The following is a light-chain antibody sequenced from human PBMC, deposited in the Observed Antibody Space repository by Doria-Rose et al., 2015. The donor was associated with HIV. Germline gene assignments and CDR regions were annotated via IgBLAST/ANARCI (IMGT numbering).Light chain of an antibody. J-gene: IGKJ1*01. Sequence: EIVMTQSPGTLSLSPGERATLSCRASQSFSRTYLAWYQQQPGQAPSLLIYDGSTTATGIPDRFSASGSGTDFTLTINRLEPEDFALYYCHQYGTSWTFGQGTKVEI. CDR3: HQYGTSWT. CDR2: DGS. CDR1: QSFSRTY. V-gene: IGKV3-20*01.